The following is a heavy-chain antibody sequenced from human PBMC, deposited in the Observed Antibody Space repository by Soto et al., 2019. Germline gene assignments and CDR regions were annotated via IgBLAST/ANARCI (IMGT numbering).Heavy chain of an antibody. Sequence: QITLKESGPTLVKPTQTLTLTCTFSGFSLSTSGVGVGWIRQPPGKALEWLALIYWDDDKRYSPSLKSRLTTTKYTSKNQVVLTMTNIDPVETATYYCAHRGGVTPLDCWGQGTLVMVAS. CDR2: IYWDDDK. D-gene: IGHD4-4*01. V-gene: IGHV2-5*02. CDR1: GFSLSTSGVG. J-gene: IGHJ4*02. CDR3: AHRGGVTPLDC.